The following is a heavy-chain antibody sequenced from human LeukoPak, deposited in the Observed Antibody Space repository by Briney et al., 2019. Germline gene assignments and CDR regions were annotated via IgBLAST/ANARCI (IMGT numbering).Heavy chain of an antibody. Sequence: GGSLRLSCAASGFTFSDYYMSWIRQAPGKGLEWVSYISSSGSTIYYADSVKGRFTISRDNAKNSLYLQMNSLRAEDTAVYYCAKDLGYDFWSGYFNWGQGTLVTVSS. CDR1: GFTFSDYY. CDR2: ISSSGSTI. V-gene: IGHV3-11*01. D-gene: IGHD3-3*01. J-gene: IGHJ4*02. CDR3: AKDLGYDFWSGYFN.